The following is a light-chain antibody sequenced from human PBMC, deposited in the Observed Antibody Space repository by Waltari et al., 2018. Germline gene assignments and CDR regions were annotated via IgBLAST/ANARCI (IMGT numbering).Light chain of an antibody. CDR2: AAT. J-gene: IGLJ3*02. Sequence: QSALTQPRSVSGSPGQSVTISCPGTSNAVGAYTYLSWFQQPPGKAPTPIIHAATKRPSGVPDRFSGSKSGTSASLAISGLQSEDEADYYCAAWDDSLNGPTFGQGT. CDR1: SNAVGAYTY. V-gene: IGLV2-11*01. CDR3: AAWDDSLNGPT.